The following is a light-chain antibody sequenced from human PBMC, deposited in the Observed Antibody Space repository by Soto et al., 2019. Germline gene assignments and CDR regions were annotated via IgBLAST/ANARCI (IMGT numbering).Light chain of an antibody. CDR3: QQYNSYPLP. Sequence: DIQMTQSPSTLSASVGDRVTITCRSSQTLSSWVAWYQQKPGKAPNLLFYKASSLESGVPSSFSGSGSGTGFTLTSSSLQPDGFATYYFQQYNSYPLPFGGGTKVEI. J-gene: IGKJ4*02. CDR1: QTLSSW. CDR2: KAS. V-gene: IGKV1-5*03.